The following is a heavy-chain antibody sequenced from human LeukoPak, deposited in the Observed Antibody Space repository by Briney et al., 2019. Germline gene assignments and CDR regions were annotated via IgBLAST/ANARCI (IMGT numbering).Heavy chain of an antibody. CDR3: ARVRDGYNDAYDM. CDR1: GYSFADYY. CDR2: IKPDGGDT. Sequence: GASVKVSCKASGYSFADYYMHWVRRAPGQRLEWMGIIKPDGGDTNYAQKFQGRVFMTRDTSTSTVYMELSSLKSEDTAVYYCARVRDGYNDAYDMWGQGTMVTVSS. V-gene: IGHV1-46*01. J-gene: IGHJ3*02. D-gene: IGHD5-24*01.